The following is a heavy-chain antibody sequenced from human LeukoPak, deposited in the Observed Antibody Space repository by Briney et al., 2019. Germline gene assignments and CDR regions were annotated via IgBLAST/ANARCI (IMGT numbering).Heavy chain of an antibody. CDR2: IKQDGSEK. CDR1: GFTFSSYW. Sequence: PGGSLRLSCAASGFTFSSYWMSWVRQAPGKGLEWVANIKQDGSEKYYVDSVKGRFTISRDNAKNSLYLQMNSLRAEDTAVYYCARGTAVAGTDGYYSYYGMDVWGQGTTVTVSS. CDR3: ARGTAVAGTDGYYSYYGMDV. J-gene: IGHJ6*02. D-gene: IGHD6-19*01. V-gene: IGHV3-7*01.